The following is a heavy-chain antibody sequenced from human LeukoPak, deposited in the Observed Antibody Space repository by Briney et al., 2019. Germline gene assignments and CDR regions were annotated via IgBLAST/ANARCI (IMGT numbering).Heavy chain of an antibody. CDR3: ARTRIVAPDY. V-gene: IGHV3-66*01. J-gene: IGHJ4*02. Sequence: PGGSLRLSCAASGFTLTRNHMNWVRQVPGKGLEWVSIIYSSDATYYADSVKGRFTVSRDKAKNTLYLQMNSLRAEDTALYYCARTRIVAPDYWGQGTLVTVSS. CDR2: IYSSDAT. CDR1: GFTLTRNH. D-gene: IGHD5-12*01.